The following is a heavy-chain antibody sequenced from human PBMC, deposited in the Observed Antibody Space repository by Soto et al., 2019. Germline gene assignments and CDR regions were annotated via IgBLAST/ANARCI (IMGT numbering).Heavy chain of an antibody. CDR3: ARAIYYYDSSGYYFPDAFDI. CDR1: GGTFSSYA. CDR2: IIPIFGTA. J-gene: IGHJ3*02. V-gene: IGHV1-69*13. Sequence: GASVKVSCKASGGTFSSYAISWVRQAPGQGLEWMGGIIPIFGTANYAQKFQGRVTITADESTSTAYMELSSLRSEDTAVYYCARAIYYYDSSGYYFPDAFDIWGHGTMVTVSS. D-gene: IGHD3-22*01.